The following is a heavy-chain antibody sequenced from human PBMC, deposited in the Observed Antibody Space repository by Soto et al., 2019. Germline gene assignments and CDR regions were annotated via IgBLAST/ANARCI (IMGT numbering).Heavy chain of an antibody. Sequence: SETLSLTCTVSGGSVTNSSYYWGWIRQSPGKGLEWIGSVYYRGRSYSKSSVKSQVTISIDPSKSQFSLKVLSVTAADTAVYYCASAHLGFYSSSWTKGFYFDFWGQGTLVTVSS. CDR2: VYYRGRS. V-gene: IGHV4-39*07. CDR1: GGSVTNSSYY. D-gene: IGHD6-6*01. J-gene: IGHJ4*02. CDR3: ASAHLGFYSSSWTKGFYFDF.